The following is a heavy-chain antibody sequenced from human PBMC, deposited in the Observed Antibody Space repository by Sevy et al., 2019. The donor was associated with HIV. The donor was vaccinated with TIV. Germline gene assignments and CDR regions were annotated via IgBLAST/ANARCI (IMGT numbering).Heavy chain of an antibody. V-gene: IGHV3-15*07. CDR1: GFTFTYTW. CDR2: IRSKTDGGTT. D-gene: IGHD4-4*01. CDR3: TTSTQVDYYGMDA. J-gene: IGHJ6*02. Sequence: GGSLRLSCAASGFTFTYTWMNWVRQAPGKGLEWVGRIRSKTDGGTTDYAAPVKGRFTISRDDSKNTLFLQMNSLKTEDTAVYYCTTSTQVDYYGMDAWGQWTTVTVSS.